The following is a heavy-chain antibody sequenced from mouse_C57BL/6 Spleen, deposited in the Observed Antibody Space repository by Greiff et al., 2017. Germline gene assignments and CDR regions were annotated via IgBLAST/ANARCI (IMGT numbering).Heavy chain of an antibody. V-gene: IGHV1-26*01. Sequence: VQLQQSGPELVKPGASVKISCKASGYTFTDYYMNWVKQSHGKSLEWIGDINPNNGGTSYNQKFKGKATLTVDKSSSTAYMELRSLTSEDSAVYYCARSPYYGSSYNYAMDYWGQGTSVTVSS. D-gene: IGHD1-1*01. CDR2: INPNNGGT. CDR3: ARSPYYGSSYNYAMDY. J-gene: IGHJ4*01. CDR1: GYTFTDYY.